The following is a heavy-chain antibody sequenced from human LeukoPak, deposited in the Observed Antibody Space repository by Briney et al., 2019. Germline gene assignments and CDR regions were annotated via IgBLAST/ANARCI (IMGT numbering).Heavy chain of an antibody. J-gene: IGHJ4*02. CDR1: GITFTGAY. Sequence: ASVKVSCKPSGITFTGAYMHWVRQAPGQGLEWMGWINPNSGETKFAQKFQGRVTMTRDTSISTVYMDLGGLTSDDTAVYYCARVLFNSGYEYWGQGSLVTVSS. CDR2: INPNSGET. CDR3: ARVLFNSGYEY. D-gene: IGHD3-9*01. V-gene: IGHV1-2*02.